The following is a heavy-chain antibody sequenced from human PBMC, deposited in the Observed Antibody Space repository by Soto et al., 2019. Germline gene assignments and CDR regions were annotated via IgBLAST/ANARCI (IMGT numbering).Heavy chain of an antibody. D-gene: IGHD3-22*01. CDR1: GGSISSGGYY. V-gene: IGHV4-31*03. CDR3: ARSIDYDSWRYYYYYGMDV. CDR2: IYYSGST. Sequence: QVQLQESGPGLVKPSQTLSLTCTVSGGSISSGGYYWSWIRQHPGKGLEWIGYIYYSGSTYYNPSLKSRVTISVDTSKNQFSLKLSSVTAADTAVYYCARSIDYDSWRYYYYYGMDVWGQGTTVTVSS. J-gene: IGHJ6*02.